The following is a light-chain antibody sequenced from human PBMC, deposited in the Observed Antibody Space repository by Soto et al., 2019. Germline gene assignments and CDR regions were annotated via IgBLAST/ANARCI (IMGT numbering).Light chain of an antibody. CDR1: QNIHRW. V-gene: IGKV1-5*01. CDR2: DAS. Sequence: IQMSQSPSTLSGSVGDRVTITGGASQNIHRWLAWYQQKPGKAPNLLIYDASRLENGVPSRFSGNGSGTDFTLTISGLQPDDFATYYCQHYNSYPWTFGQGTKVDI. CDR3: QHYNSYPWT. J-gene: IGKJ1*01.